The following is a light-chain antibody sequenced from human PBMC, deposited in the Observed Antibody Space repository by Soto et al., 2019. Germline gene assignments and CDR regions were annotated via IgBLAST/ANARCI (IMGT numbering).Light chain of an antibody. CDR1: QSVSSIY. CDR2: GAS. J-gene: IGKJ1*01. Sequence: EIVLTQSPCTLSLSPGERATLSCRASQSVSSIYLAWYQHKPGQAPILLIYGASSRATGIPDRFSGSGSGTDFTLTISRLEPEDFAVYYCQQYGSSSWTFGRGTKVEIK. CDR3: QQYGSSSWT. V-gene: IGKV3-20*01.